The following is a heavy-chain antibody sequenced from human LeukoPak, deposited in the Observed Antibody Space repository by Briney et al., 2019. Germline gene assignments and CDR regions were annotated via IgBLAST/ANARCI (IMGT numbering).Heavy chain of an antibody. CDR2: ISGSGGST. CDR3: ATYRQVMLPFES. J-gene: IGHJ4*02. CDR1: GFTFSSYA. V-gene: IGHV3-23*01. D-gene: IGHD5-18*01. Sequence: GGSLRLSCAASGFTFSSYAMSWVRQAPGKGLEWVSAISGSGGSTYYADSVKGRFTISRDNSKSTLSLQMNSLRAEDTAIYYCATYRQVMLPFESWGQGTLVTVSS.